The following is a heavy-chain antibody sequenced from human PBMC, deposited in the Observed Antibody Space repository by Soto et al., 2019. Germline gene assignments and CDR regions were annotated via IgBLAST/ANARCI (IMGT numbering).Heavy chain of an antibody. J-gene: IGHJ4*02. D-gene: IGHD1-26*01. CDR3: AKARVRIVGANSFDY. Sequence: GGSLRLSCVGSGFTFSNYGMHWVRQPPGKGLEWVALISDDGDKRYYADSVGGRLIISRANSKDTLYLQMNSLGPDDTAVYFCAKARVRIVGANSFDYWGQGTPVTVSS. CDR2: ISDDGDKR. CDR1: GFTFSNYG. V-gene: IGHV3-30*18.